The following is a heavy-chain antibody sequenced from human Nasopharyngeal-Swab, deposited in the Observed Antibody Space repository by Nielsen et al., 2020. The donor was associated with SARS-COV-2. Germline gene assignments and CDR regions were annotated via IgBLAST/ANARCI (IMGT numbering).Heavy chain of an antibody. CDR2: ISGSGGST. D-gene: IGHD2-15*01. V-gene: IGHV3-23*01. J-gene: IGHJ4*02. CDR3: AKKPGGRYCSGGSCYYRD. CDR1: GFTFSSYA. Sequence: GGSLRLSCAASGFTFSSYAMSWVRQAPGKGLEWVSAISGSGGSTSYADSAKGLFTISRDNSKNTRYLQMNSLRAEDTAVYYCAKKPGGRYCSGGSCYYRDWGQGTLVTVSS.